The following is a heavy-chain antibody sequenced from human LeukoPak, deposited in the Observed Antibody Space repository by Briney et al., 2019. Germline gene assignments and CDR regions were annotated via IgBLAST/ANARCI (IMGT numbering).Heavy chain of an antibody. V-gene: IGHV1-2*02. D-gene: IGHD5-18*01. CDR2: INPNSGGT. Sequence: ASVKVSCKAFGYTFTSNYMHWVRQAPGQGLEWMGWINPNSGGTNYAQKFQGRVTMTRDTSISTAYMELSRLRSDDTAVYYCARDRGYSLDAFDIWGQGTMVTVSS. CDR3: ARDRGYSLDAFDI. CDR1: GYTFTSNY. J-gene: IGHJ3*02.